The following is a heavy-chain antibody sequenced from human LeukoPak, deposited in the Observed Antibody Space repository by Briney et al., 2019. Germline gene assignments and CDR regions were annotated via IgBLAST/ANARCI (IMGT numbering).Heavy chain of an antibody. V-gene: IGHV4-31*03. D-gene: IGHD2-21*01. CDR1: GGSISSGGYY. CDR3: ARAPPSYSVFDI. CDR2: IYYSGST. Sequence: PSETLSLTCTVSGGSISSGGYYWSWIRQHPGKGLEWIGYIYYSGSTYYNPSLKSRVTISVDTSKNQFSLKLSSVTAADTAVYYCARAPPSYSVFDIWGQGTMVTVSS. J-gene: IGHJ3*02.